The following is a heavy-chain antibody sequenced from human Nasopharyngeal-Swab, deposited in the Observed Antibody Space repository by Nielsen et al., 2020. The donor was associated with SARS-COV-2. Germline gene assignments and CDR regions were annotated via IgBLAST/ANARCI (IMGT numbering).Heavy chain of an antibody. D-gene: IGHD4-17*01. J-gene: IGHJ6*02. Sequence: WIRQPPGKGLEWVANIKQDGGEKYYVDSVKGRFTISRDNAKNSLYLQMNSLRAEDTAVYYCARRRLRLSYYYYGMDVWGQGTTVTVSS. CDR2: IKQDGGEK. CDR3: ARRRLRLSYYYYGMDV. V-gene: IGHV3-7*01.